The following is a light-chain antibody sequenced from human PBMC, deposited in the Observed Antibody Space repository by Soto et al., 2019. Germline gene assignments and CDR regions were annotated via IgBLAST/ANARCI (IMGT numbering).Light chain of an antibody. J-gene: IGKJ4*01. CDR1: QSISGK. CDR3: QQYGSPPFT. CDR2: DAS. Sequence: TQSAAALSLSPGERASLSCRASQSISGKLAWYQHRPGQAPRLLIYDASIRATGIPARFSGSGSGTAFTLTISRLEPEDFAVYYCQQYGSPPFTFGGGTKVDIK. V-gene: IGKV3-20*01.